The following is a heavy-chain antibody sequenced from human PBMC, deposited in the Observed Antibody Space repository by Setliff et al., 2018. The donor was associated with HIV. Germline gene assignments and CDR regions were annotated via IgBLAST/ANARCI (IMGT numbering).Heavy chain of an antibody. J-gene: IGHJ6*03. CDR2: IQYDGKRI. Sequence: PGESLRLSCAASGFAFSTYGMHWVRQAPGKGLEWVAFIQYDGKRIYYGESVNGRFTISRDNPKNTLYLQMNSLRPEDTAVYYCAKDRSVRDYNYHYLDVWGKGTTVTVSS. V-gene: IGHV3-30*02. CDR1: GFAFSTYG. CDR3: AKDRSVRDYNYHYLDV. D-gene: IGHD2-15*01.